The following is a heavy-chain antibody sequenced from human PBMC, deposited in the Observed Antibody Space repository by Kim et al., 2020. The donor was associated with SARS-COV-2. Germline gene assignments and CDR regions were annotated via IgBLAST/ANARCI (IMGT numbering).Heavy chain of an antibody. V-gene: IGHV3-30*04. CDR2: ISYDGRDK. CDR1: TFTFSNYA. Sequence: GGSLRLSCAASTFTFSNYAMHWVRQAPGKGLEWVAVISYDGRDKYYADSVKGRFTISRDNSKNTLYLQMNSLRVEDTAVYYCARDHGYTYGSSSWFDPWGQGTLVTVS. J-gene: IGHJ5*02. D-gene: IGHD5-18*01. CDR3: ARDHGYTYGSSSWFDP.